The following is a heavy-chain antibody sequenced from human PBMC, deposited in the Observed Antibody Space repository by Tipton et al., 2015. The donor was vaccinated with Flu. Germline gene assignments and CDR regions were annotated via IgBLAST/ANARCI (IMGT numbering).Heavy chain of an antibody. D-gene: IGHD2-15*01. CDR3: ARGRGYCSGGSCRSYYGMDV. Sequence: TLSLTCTVSGGSISSGGYYWSRIRQHPGKGLEWIGYIYYSGSTYYNPSLTSRVTISVDTSKNQFSLKLSSVTAADTAVYYCARGRGYCSGGSCRSYYGMDVWGQGPTVTVSS. CDR2: IYYSGST. CDR1: GGSISSGGYY. V-gene: IGHV4-31*03. J-gene: IGHJ6*02.